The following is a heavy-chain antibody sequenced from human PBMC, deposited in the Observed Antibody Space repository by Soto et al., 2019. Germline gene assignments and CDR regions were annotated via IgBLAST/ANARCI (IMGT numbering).Heavy chain of an antibody. CDR3: ARGQRVSDWFDP. J-gene: IGHJ5*02. CDR1: GGAISGYY. Sequence: TLSLTCTVTGGAISGYYWTWMRQSAGGGLEWIGRIYSSGSTNYNPSLKSRVTISLDTSMNHFSLRLSSVNAADTAVYYCARGQRVSDWFDPWGQGTLVTVSS. CDR2: IYSSGST. V-gene: IGHV4-4*07. D-gene: IGHD6-25*01.